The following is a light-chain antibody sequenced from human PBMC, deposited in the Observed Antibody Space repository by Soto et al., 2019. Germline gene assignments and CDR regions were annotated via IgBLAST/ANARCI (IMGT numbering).Light chain of an antibody. CDR2: GAS. V-gene: IGKV3-20*01. CDR3: HQYGSSPPYT. CDR1: QSVSSSY. Sequence: EIVLTQSPGTLSLSPGKRATLSCRASQSVSSSYLAWYQQKPGQAPRLLIYGASSRATGIPDRFSGSGSGTDFTLTISRLEPEDFAVYYCHQYGSSPPYTFGQGTKLEIK. J-gene: IGKJ2*01.